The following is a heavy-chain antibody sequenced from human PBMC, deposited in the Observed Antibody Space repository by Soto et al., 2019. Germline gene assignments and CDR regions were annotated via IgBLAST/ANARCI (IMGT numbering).Heavy chain of an antibody. CDR2: SSYSGSA. J-gene: IGHJ5*02. CDR1: GGSISSGGYY. Sequence: QVQLQESGPGLVKPSQTLSLTCTVSGGSISSGGYYWSWIRQHPGKGLEWIGYSSYSGSAYYNPSLKSRVYISVDTAKNQFSLRLSSVTASDTAVYYCARDAGGWYQLRSPWFDPWGQGNLVNVSS. V-gene: IGHV4-31*03. D-gene: IGHD2-2*01. CDR3: ARDAGGWYQLRSPWFDP.